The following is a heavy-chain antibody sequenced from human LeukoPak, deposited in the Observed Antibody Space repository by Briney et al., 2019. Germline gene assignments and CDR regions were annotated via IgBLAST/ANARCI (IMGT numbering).Heavy chain of an antibody. CDR1: GFSFSSYW. CDR3: AKDVYSSGCNMDV. D-gene: IGHD6-19*01. J-gene: IGHJ6*02. CDR2: IKQDGSEK. Sequence: GGSLRLSCVASGFSFSSYWMSWVRQAPGKGLEWVANIKQDGSEKYYVDSVKGRFTISRDNAKNSLYLQMNSLRPEDTAVYYCAKDVYSSGCNMDVWGQGTTVTVSS. V-gene: IGHV3-7*03.